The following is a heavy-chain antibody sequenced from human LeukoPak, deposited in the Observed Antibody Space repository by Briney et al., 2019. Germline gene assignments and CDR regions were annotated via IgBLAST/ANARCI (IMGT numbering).Heavy chain of an antibody. D-gene: IGHD3-10*01. CDR3: ARVLLWFGENHPTPIDP. CDR2: ISAYNGNT. Sequence: ASVKVSCKASGYTFTNYDINWVRQAPGQGLEWMGWISAYNGNTNYAQKLQGRVTMTTDTSASTAYMELRSLRSDDTAVYYCARVLLWFGENHPTPIDPWGQGTLVTVSS. CDR1: GYTFTNYD. V-gene: IGHV1-18*01. J-gene: IGHJ5*02.